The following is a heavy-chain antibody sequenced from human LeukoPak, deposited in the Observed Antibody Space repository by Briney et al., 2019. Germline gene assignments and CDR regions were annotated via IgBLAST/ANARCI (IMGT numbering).Heavy chain of an antibody. J-gene: IGHJ5*02. D-gene: IGHD1-1*01. Sequence: SETLSLTCTVSGGSVSSSSYYWIWLRHPPGRGLVWSGYIYYNGNTKYSPSLRSRVTISADTSKYQFSLKLSSVTTADTAVYYCARSLPTRTGDSWDWFDPWGQGTLVTVSS. V-gene: IGHV4-61*01. CDR2: IYYNGNT. CDR1: GGSVSSSSYY. CDR3: ARSLPTRTGDSWDWFDP.